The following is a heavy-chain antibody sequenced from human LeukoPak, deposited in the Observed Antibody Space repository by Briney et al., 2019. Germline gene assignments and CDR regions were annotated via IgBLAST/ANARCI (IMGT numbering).Heavy chain of an antibody. CDR2: IYSGGSA. CDR3: ARVTGGNSGSYYYYYYGMDV. CDR1: GFTVSSNY. J-gene: IGHJ6*02. V-gene: IGHV3-53*01. D-gene: IGHD1-26*01. Sequence: GGSLRLSCAACGFTVSSNYMSWVRQAPGKGLEWVSVIYSGGSAYYSDSVKGRFTISRDNSKNTLYLQMNSLRAEDTAVYYCARVTGGNSGSYYYYYYGMDVGGQGPTVTVSS.